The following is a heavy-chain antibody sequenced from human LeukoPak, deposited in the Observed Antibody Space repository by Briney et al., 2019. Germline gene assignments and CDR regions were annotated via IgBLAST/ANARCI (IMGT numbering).Heavy chain of an antibody. CDR1: GDTFTSYG. J-gene: IGHJ6*02. CDR3: ARSEGVNYYYYYGMDV. CDR2: ISAYNGNT. Sequence: ASVKVSCKASGDTFTSYGISWVRQAPGQGLEWMGWISAYNGNTNYAQKLQGRVTMTTDTSTSTAYMELRSLRSDDTAVYYCARSEGVNYYYYYGMDVWGQGTTVTVSS. D-gene: IGHD3-10*01. V-gene: IGHV1-18*01.